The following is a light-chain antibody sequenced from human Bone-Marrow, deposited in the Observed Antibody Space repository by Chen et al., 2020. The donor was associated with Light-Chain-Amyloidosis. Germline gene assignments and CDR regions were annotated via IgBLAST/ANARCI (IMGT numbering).Light chain of an antibody. V-gene: IGLV3-21*02. J-gene: IGLJ3*02. CDR3: QVWDRSSDRPV. Sequence: YVLTQPSSVSVAPGPTATLACGGNNIGSTSVHWYQQTPGQAPLLVVYDDSDRPSGIPERLSGSNSGNTATLTISRVEAGDEADYYCQVWDRSSDRPVFGGGTKLTVL. CDR1: NIGSTS. CDR2: DDS.